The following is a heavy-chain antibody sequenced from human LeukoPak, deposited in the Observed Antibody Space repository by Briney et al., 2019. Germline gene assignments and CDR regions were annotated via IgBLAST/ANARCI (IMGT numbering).Heavy chain of an antibody. CDR2: ILPADSDT. Sequence: GESLKISCKASGYSFTTYWIGWVRQMPGKGLEWMGIILPADSDTRYSPSFQGQVTVSADKSITTAYLQWSSLKASDTAMYYCARWVTADRGKKDAFDVWGQGTMVTVSS. V-gene: IGHV5-51*01. D-gene: IGHD2-21*02. CDR1: GYSFTTYW. CDR3: ARWVTADRGKKDAFDV. J-gene: IGHJ3*01.